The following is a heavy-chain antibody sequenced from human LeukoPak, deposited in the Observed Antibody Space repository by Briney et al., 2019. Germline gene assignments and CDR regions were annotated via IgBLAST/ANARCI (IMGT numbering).Heavy chain of an antibody. Sequence: SETLSLTCTVSGGSITSYYWSWIRQPPGKGLEWIGYIYYSGSTNYNPSLKSRVTISLDTSKNQFSLKLSSVTAADTAVYYCARYHYDSSGYFPDYFDSWGQGTLVSISS. V-gene: IGHV4-59*01. CDR2: IYYSGST. D-gene: IGHD3-22*01. J-gene: IGHJ4*02. CDR3: ARYHYDSSGYFPDYFDS. CDR1: GGSITSYY.